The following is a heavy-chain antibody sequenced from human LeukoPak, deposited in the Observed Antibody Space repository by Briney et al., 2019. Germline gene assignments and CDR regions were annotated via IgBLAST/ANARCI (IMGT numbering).Heavy chain of an antibody. Sequence: SETLSLTCTVSGDSVSSYYWNWIRQPPGKGLEWIGYIYYSGSTNYNPSLKSRVTISVDTSKNHFSLKLSSVTAADTAVYYCARVQGGLNYYYMDVWGKGTTVTVSS. CDR2: IYYSGST. D-gene: IGHD3-16*01. CDR3: ARVQGGLNYYYMDV. J-gene: IGHJ6*03. V-gene: IGHV4-59*02. CDR1: GDSVSSYY.